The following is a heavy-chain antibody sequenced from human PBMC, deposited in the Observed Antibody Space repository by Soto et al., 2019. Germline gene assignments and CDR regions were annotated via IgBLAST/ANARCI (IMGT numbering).Heavy chain of an antibody. Sequence: QVQLQESGPGLVKPSETLSLTCTVSGGSISSYYWSWIRQPPGKGLEWIGYIYYSGSTNYNPSLKSRVTISVDTSKNQCSLKLSSVTAADTAVYYCARQDYDSSGPDYWGQGTLVTVSS. CDR1: GGSISSYY. CDR3: ARQDYDSSGPDY. V-gene: IGHV4-59*08. CDR2: IYYSGST. D-gene: IGHD3-22*01. J-gene: IGHJ4*02.